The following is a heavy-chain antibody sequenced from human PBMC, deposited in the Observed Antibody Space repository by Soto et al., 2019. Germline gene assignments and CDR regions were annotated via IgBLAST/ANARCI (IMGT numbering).Heavy chain of an antibody. Sequence: ASVKVSCKASGYTFTSYAMHWVRQAPGQRLEWMGWINAGNGNTKYSQKFQGRVTITRDTSASTAYMELSSLRSEDTAVYYCARVSASYGNYYYYCMDVWGQGTTVTVSS. CDR1: GYTFTSYA. CDR2: INAGNGNT. D-gene: IGHD5-18*01. V-gene: IGHV1-3*01. CDR3: ARVSASYGNYYYYCMDV. J-gene: IGHJ6*02.